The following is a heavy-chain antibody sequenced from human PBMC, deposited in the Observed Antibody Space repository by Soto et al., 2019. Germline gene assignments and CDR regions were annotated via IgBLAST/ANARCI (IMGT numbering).Heavy chain of an antibody. V-gene: IGHV2-70*11. D-gene: IGHD1-26*01. CDR1: GFSLSTNGMC. Sequence: SGPTLVNPTETLTLTCPLSGFSLSTNGMCVTWIRQPPGKALEWLARIDWDDDKYYSTSLRTRLTISKDTSKNQVVFKVTDMDPVDTAIYYCAFGSATLDYWGQGALVTVSS. J-gene: IGHJ4*02. CDR3: AFGSATLDY. CDR2: IDWDDDK.